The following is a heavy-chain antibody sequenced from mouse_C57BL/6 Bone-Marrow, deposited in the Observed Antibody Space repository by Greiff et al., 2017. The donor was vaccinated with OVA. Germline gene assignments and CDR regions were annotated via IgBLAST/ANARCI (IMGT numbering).Heavy chain of an antibody. CDR2: IYWDDDK. CDR1: GFSLSTSGMG. D-gene: IGHD1-1*01. V-gene: IGHV8-12*01. Sequence: QVTLKESGPGILQSSQTLSLTCSFSGFSLSTSGMGVSWIRQPSGKGLEWLAHIYWDDDKRYNPSLKSRLTISKDTSRNQVFLKITSVDTADTATYYCAQYYYGSSYRFAYWGQGTLVTVSA. CDR3: AQYYYGSSYRFAY. J-gene: IGHJ3*01.